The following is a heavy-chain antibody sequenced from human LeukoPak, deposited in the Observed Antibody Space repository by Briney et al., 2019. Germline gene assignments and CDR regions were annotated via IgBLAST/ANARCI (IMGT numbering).Heavy chain of an antibody. CDR1: GGSFSGYY. D-gene: IGHD2-15*01. CDR2: INHSGST. Sequence: PSETLSLTCAVYGGSFSGYYWSWICQPPGRGLEWIGEINHSGSTNYNPSLRSRVTISVDTSKNQFSLKLSSVTAADTAVYYCARERIYPRRAHFDYWGQGTLVTVSS. V-gene: IGHV4-34*01. J-gene: IGHJ4*02. CDR3: ARERIYPRRAHFDY.